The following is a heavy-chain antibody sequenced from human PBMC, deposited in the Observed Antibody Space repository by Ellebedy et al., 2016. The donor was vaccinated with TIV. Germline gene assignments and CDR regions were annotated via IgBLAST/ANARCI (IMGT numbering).Heavy chain of an antibody. CDR2: ISHSSLTI. CDR1: GFTFTPYA. CDR3: ARDMAWGNERPTDAFDI. D-gene: IGHD4-23*01. V-gene: IGHV3-48*04. J-gene: IGHJ3*02. Sequence: GESLKISCAASGFTFTPYAMNWVRQAPGKGLEWVSYISHSSLTIHYADSVKGRFTISRDNAKNSLFLQMDSLRGEDTAVYHCARDMAWGNERPTDAFDIWGQGTIVSVSS.